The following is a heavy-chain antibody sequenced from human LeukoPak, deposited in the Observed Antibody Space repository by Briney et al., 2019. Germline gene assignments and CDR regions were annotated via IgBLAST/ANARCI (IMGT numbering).Heavy chain of an antibody. J-gene: IGHJ4*02. CDR3: ARLAGYSYGFPTFYFDY. V-gene: IGHV5-51*01. CDR1: GYSFTSNW. Sequence: PGESLKISCQGSGYSFTSNWISWVRQMPGKGLEWMGIIYPGDSDTRYSPSFQGQVTISADKSISTAFLQWSSLKASDTAIYYCARLAGYSYGFPTFYFDYWGQGSLVTVSS. CDR2: IYPGDSDT. D-gene: IGHD5-18*01.